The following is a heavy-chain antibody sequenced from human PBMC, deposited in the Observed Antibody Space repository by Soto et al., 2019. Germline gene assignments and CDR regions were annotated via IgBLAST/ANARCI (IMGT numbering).Heavy chain of an antibody. CDR3: TANGFYSLDY. D-gene: IGHD2-21*01. CDR2: IYHSGRA. V-gene: IGHV4-4*02. J-gene: IGHJ4*02. Sequence: QVQLQESGPGLVKPSGTLSPTCSISGESITNDRWWRWVRQSPGQGLEWIGEIYHSGRAHYNPSLKHRVIISVDKSKSSLSLTLSSVIAAGTAVYYCTANGFYSLDYWGQGSLVTVSS. CDR1: GESITNDRW.